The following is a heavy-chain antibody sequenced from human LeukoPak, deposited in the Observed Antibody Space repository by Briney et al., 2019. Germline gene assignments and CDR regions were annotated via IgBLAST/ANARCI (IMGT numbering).Heavy chain of an antibody. D-gene: IGHD6-13*01. CDR1: GYTFTSYG. J-gene: IGHJ4*02. Sequence: ASVKVSCKASGYTFTSYGISWVRQAPGQGLEWMGWITAYNDNTYYAQKLQGRVTMTTDTSTSTAYMELRSLRSDDAAVYYCARDLRRGSSSWYVSGGDYWGQGTLVTVSS. CDR2: ITAYNDNT. V-gene: IGHV1-18*01. CDR3: ARDLRRGSSSWYVSGGDY.